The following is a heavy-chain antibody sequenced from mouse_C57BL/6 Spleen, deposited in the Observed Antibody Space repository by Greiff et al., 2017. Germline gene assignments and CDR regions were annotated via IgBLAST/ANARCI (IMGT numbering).Heavy chain of an antibody. CDR1: GFTFSSYA. Sequence: EVKVVESGGGLVKPGGSLKLSCAASGFTFSSYAMSWVRQTPEKRLEWVATISAGGSYTYYPDNVKGRFTISRDNAKNNLYLQMSHLKSEDTAMYYCARDNYYGSSWFAYWGQGTLVTVSA. CDR3: ARDNYYGSSWFAY. D-gene: IGHD1-1*01. V-gene: IGHV5-4*03. CDR2: ISAGGSYT. J-gene: IGHJ3*01.